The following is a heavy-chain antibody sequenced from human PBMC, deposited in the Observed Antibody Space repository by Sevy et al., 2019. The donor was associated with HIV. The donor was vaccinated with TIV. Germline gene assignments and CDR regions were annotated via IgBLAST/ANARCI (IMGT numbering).Heavy chain of an antibody. CDR2: ISSNGGST. V-gene: IGHV3-64D*06. CDR3: VKDWITNFGKDY. J-gene: IGHJ4*02. D-gene: IGHD3-3*01. Sequence: GGSLRLSCSASGFTFSSYARHWVRQAPGKGLEFVSAISSNGGSTYYADSVKGRFTIFRDNSKNTLYLQMSSLRAGDKAVYYYVKDWITNFGKDYWGQGTLVTVSS. CDR1: GFTFSSYA.